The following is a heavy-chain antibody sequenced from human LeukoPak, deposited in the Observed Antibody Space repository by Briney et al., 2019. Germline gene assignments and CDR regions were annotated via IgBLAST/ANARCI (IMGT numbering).Heavy chain of an antibody. J-gene: IGHJ4*02. CDR2: ISHSGST. Sequence: PSETLSLTCTVSGGSIRSDYRCWIRQSPGKGLEWIGYISHSGSTAYNPSLQSRPSILGHTPGNQSSLRLSSKTAADTAVNYWVSVSPLTDIDHWGQGTLV. CDR3: VSVSPLTDIDH. V-gene: IGHV4-59*01. D-gene: IGHD1-14*01. CDR1: GGSIRSDY.